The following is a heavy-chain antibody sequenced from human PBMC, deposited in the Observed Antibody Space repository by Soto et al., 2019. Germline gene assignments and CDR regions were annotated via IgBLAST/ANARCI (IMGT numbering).Heavy chain of an antibody. CDR2: IKPDGSQK. CDR3: ARADYYDTSGPFSDAFDI. J-gene: IGHJ3*02. V-gene: IGHV3-7*04. Sequence: GGSLRLSCAASGFTFSNYWMSWVRQAPGKGLEWVANIKPDGSQKWYVDSVKGRFTISRDNAKKSLYLQMNSLRAEDTAVYYCARADYYDTSGPFSDAFDIWGQGTMVTVSS. D-gene: IGHD3-22*01. CDR1: GFTFSNYW.